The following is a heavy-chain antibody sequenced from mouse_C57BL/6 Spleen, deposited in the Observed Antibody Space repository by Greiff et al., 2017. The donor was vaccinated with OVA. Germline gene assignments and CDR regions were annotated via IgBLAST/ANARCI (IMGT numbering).Heavy chain of an antibody. Sequence: VKLVESGPELVKPGASVKISCKASGYAFSSSWMNWVKQRPGKGLEWIGRIYPGDGDTNYNGKFKGKATLTADKSSSTAYMQLSSLTSEDSAVYFCARRYDYDDDAMDYWGQGTSVTVSS. D-gene: IGHD2-4*01. J-gene: IGHJ4*01. CDR3: ARRYDYDDDAMDY. CDR1: GYAFSSSW. V-gene: IGHV1-82*01. CDR2: IYPGDGDT.